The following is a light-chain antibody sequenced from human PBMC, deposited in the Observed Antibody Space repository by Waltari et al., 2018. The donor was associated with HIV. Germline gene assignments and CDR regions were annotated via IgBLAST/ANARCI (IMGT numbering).Light chain of an antibody. CDR3: CSYAGGSTLV. CDR1: NNYNH. CDR2: DVS. J-gene: IGLJ2*01. Sequence: QSALTQPASVSGSPGQSITISCSGTNNYNHVSWYHQYPGKAPTLLIYDVSKQPPGVSNRFSGSKSGNTASLTISGLQAEDEGDYHCCSYAGGSTLVFGGGTKLTVL. V-gene: IGLV2-23*02.